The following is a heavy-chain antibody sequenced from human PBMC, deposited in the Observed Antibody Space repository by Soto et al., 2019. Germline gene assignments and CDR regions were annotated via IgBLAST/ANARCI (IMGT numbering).Heavy chain of an antibody. CDR1: GGSISNYY. CDR3: ARGHYDFWSGYFATIDY. D-gene: IGHD3-3*01. V-gene: IGHV4-59*08. Sequence: SETLSLTCIVSGGSISNYYWSWIRQPPGKGLEWIGYIHYSGSTKYNPSLKSPVTISADTSKNPFSLKLGPVTAADTAVYYCARGHYDFWSGYFATIDYWGQGTLVTVSS. J-gene: IGHJ4*02. CDR2: IHYSGST.